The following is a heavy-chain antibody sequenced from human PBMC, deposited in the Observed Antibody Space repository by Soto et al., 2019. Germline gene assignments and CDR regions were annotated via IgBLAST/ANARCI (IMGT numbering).Heavy chain of an antibody. V-gene: IGHV1-24*01. CDR3: ATGVRLYDFLSGYHHPSPLDY. J-gene: IGHJ4*02. CDR2: FDPEEGQT. D-gene: IGHD3-3*01. Sequence: QVQLVQSGAEVKKPGASVQVSCKVSGYILSDLSLHWVRQAPGRGLEGMGGFDPEEGQTVYAQKFQDRVTMTEDTSTQTAYMELTSLTSEDTAEYYCATGVRLYDFLSGYHHPSPLDYWGQGSLVSVSS. CDR1: GYILSDLS.